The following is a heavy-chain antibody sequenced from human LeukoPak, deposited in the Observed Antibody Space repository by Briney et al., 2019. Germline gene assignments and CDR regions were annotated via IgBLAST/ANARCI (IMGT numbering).Heavy chain of an antibody. Sequence: ASVKVSCKASGYTFTSYGISWVRQAPGQGLEWMGWISAYNGNTNYAQKLQGRVTMTTDTSTSTAYMELRSLRSDDTAVYYCASSRCSSTSCSYYYYYGMDVWGQGTTVTVSS. V-gene: IGHV1-18*01. CDR1: GYTFTSYG. CDR3: ASSRCSSTSCSYYYYYGMDV. J-gene: IGHJ6*02. D-gene: IGHD2-2*01. CDR2: ISAYNGNT.